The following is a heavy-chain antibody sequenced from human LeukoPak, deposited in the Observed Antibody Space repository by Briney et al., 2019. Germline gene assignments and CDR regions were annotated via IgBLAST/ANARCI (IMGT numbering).Heavy chain of an antibody. V-gene: IGHV3-23*01. Sequence: GRSLRLSCAASGFTFSSYAMSWVRQAPGKGLEWVSAVSGSGGSTYYADSVKGRFTISRDNSKNTLYLQMNSLRAEDTAVYYCAKLGLRYFFDYWGQGTLVTVSS. D-gene: IGHD3-3*01. CDR1: GFTFSSYA. CDR2: VSGSGGST. CDR3: AKLGLRYFFDY. J-gene: IGHJ4*02.